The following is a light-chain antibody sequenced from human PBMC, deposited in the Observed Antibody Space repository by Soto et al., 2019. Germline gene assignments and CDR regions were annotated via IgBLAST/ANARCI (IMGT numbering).Light chain of an antibody. V-gene: IGKV1-5*03. CDR1: QSVNRW. Sequence: DIQITQSPSSLSASVGDRVTITCRASQSVNRWLAWYQQKPGKAPKLLIYEASSLESGVPSRFSGSGSGTDFTLTISSLQPEDFATYYCQQNNSYSWTFGQGTKVDIK. J-gene: IGKJ1*01. CDR2: EAS. CDR3: QQNNSYSWT.